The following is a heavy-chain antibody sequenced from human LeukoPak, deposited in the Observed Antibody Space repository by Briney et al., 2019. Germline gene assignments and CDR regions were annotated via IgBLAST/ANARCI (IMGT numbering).Heavy chain of an antibody. J-gene: IGHJ4*02. Sequence: GGSLRLSCAASGFTVTSNYMSWVRQAPGKGLEWVSVIYTGGSTHYADSVKGRFTISRDNSKNTLYLEMNSLRADDTAVYYCAGDPVGATTPYYFDYWGQGALVTVSS. D-gene: IGHD1-26*01. CDR2: IYTGGST. CDR1: GFTVTSNY. CDR3: AGDPVGATTPYYFDY. V-gene: IGHV3-66*01.